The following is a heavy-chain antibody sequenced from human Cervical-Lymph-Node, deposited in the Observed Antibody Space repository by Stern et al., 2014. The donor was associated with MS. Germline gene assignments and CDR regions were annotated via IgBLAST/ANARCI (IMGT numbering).Heavy chain of an antibody. J-gene: IGHJ4*02. Sequence: QVQLVQWGAGLLKPSETLSLTCAVYGGSFSGYYWSWIRQPPGKGLEWIGEINHSGSTNYNPSLKSRVTISVDTSKNQFSLKLSSVTAADTAVYYCARVGKWWLALYYFDYWGQGTLVTVSS. CDR2: INHSGST. CDR1: GGSFSGYY. V-gene: IGHV4-34*01. D-gene: IGHD2-15*01. CDR3: ARVGKWWLALYYFDY.